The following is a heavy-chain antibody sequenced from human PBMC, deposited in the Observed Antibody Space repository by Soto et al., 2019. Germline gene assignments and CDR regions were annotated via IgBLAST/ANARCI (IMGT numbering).Heavy chain of an antibody. Sequence: SETLSLTCTVSGGSVSSGSYYWSWIRQPPGKGLEWIGYIYYSGSTNYNPSLQSRVTISVDTSKNQFSLKLSSVTAADTAVYYCASMKRAVAAMGDGMDVWGQGTTVTVSS. J-gene: IGHJ6*02. CDR1: GGSVSSGSYY. CDR2: IYYSGST. CDR3: ASMKRAVAAMGDGMDV. D-gene: IGHD2-15*01. V-gene: IGHV4-61*01.